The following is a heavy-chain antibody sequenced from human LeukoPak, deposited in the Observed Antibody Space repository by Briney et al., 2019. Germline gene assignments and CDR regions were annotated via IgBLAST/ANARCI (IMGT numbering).Heavy chain of an antibody. J-gene: IGHJ4*02. CDR2: INPNSGGT. Sequence: ASVKVSCKASGYTFTGYYMHWVRQAPGQGLEWMGWINPNSGGTNYAQKFQGRVTMTRDTSISTAYMELSRLRSDDTAMYYCARAFSTMVRGVMNYWGQGTLVTVSS. D-gene: IGHD3-10*01. CDR3: ARAFSTMVRGVMNY. V-gene: IGHV1-2*02. CDR1: GYTFTGYY.